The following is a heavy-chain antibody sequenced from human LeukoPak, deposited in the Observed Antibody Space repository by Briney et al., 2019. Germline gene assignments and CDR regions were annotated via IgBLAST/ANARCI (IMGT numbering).Heavy chain of an antibody. J-gene: IGHJ5*02. CDR2: ISTDSSTM. CDR3: ARGPPLFDP. Sequence: PGGSLRLSCAASGFTFSSYDMNWVRQAPGKGLEWVSYISTDSSTMYYADSVKGRFTISRDNAQNSLYPQMSSLRAEDTAVYYCARGPPLFDPWGQGTLVTVSS. CDR1: GFTFSSYD. V-gene: IGHV3-48*01.